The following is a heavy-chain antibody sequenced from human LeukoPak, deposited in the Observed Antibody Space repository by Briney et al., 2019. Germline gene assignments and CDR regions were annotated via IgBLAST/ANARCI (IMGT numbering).Heavy chain of an antibody. CDR2: ISRSGSST. CDR1: DFPFNGFA. V-gene: IGHV3-23*01. CDR3: AKDIQLSY. Sequence: GGPLSLSCGVSDFPFNGFARSGLRRPRERGVEWVSLISRSGSSTYYADSVKGRFTISRDDSKNTLYLQMNSLRADDTAVYYCAKDIQLSYWGQGALVTVSS. D-gene: IGHD2-2*01. J-gene: IGHJ4*02.